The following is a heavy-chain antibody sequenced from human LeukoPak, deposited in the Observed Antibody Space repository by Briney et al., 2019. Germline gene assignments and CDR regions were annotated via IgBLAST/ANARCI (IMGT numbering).Heavy chain of an antibody. J-gene: IGHJ3*02. CDR2: IRYDGSNK. CDR1: GFTFSSYG. Sequence: GGSLRLSCAASGFTFSSYGMHWVRQAPGKGLEWVAFIRYDGSNKYYADSVKGRFTISRDNSKNTLYLQMNSLRAEDTAVYYCASTRYSSSEHKPRFLDAFDIWGQGTMVTVSS. V-gene: IGHV3-30*02. CDR3: ASTRYSSSEHKPRFLDAFDI. D-gene: IGHD6-13*01.